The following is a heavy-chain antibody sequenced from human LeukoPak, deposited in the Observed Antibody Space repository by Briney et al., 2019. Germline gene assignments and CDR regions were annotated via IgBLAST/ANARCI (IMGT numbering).Heavy chain of an antibody. D-gene: IGHD3-22*01. J-gene: IGHJ4*02. CDR3: ARGYDSSGWAY. CDR1: GFTFSSYG. V-gene: IGHV3-30*03. CDR2: ISYDGSNK. Sequence: GGSLRLSCAASGFTFSSYGMHWVRQAPGKGLEWVAVISYDGSNKYYADSVKGRFTISRDNSKNTLYLQMNSLRAEDTAVYYCARGYDSSGWAYWGQGTLVTVSS.